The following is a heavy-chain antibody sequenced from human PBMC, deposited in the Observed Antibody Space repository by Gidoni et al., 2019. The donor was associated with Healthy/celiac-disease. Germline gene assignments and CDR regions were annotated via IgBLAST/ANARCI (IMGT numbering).Heavy chain of an antibody. CDR1: GFTFSSYA. CDR2: ISYDGSNK. D-gene: IGHD3-22*01. J-gene: IGHJ4*02. V-gene: IGHV3-30-3*02. Sequence: QVQLVESGGGVVQPGRSLRLSCEAPGFTFSSYAMHWVRQAPGKGLEWVAVISYDGSNKYYADSVKGRFTISRDNSKNTLYLQMNSLRAEDTAVYYCASPYDSSGYGFDYWGQGTLVTVSS. CDR3: ASPYDSSGYGFDY.